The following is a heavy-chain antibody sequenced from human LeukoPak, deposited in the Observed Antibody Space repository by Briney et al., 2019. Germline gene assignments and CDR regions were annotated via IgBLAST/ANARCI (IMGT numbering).Heavy chain of an antibody. Sequence: PGGSLRLSCAASGFPLAPFWMTWVRQAPGKGPEFVATMNRDGSEVAYGNSVRGRFTISRDNTKNSLYLQMNSLRAEDTALYYCARDGPVAGVELDQWGQGTLVTVSS. D-gene: IGHD6-19*01. J-gene: IGHJ4*02. CDR3: ARDGPVAGVELDQ. V-gene: IGHV3-7*05. CDR1: GFPLAPFW. CDR2: MNRDGSEV.